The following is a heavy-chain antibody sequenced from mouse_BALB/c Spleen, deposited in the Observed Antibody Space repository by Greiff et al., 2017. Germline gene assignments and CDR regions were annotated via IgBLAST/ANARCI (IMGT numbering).Heavy chain of an antibody. V-gene: IGHV1-14*01. D-gene: IGHD2-3*01. CDR3: ARPIYDGYSSYAMDY. CDR2: INPYNDGT. CDR1: GYTFTSYV. J-gene: IGHJ4*01. Sequence: VQLQQSGPELVKPGASVKMSCKASGYTFTSYVMHWVKQKPGQGLEWIGYINPYNDGTKYNEKFKGKATLTSDKSSSTAYMELSSLTSEDSAVYYCARPIYDGYSSYAMDYWGQGTSVTVSS.